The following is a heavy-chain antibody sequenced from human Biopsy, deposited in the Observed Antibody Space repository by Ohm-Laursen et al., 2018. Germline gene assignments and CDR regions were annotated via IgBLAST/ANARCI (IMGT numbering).Heavy chain of an antibody. J-gene: IGHJ4*02. CDR2: IYPNSGDT. CDR1: GDAFLGYY. D-gene: IGHD3-3*01. CDR3: ARDLLEWSLPS. V-gene: IGHV1-2*02. Sequence: GASVKVSCNASGDAFLGYYLHWVRQAPGRGLEWMGSIYPNSGDTDFAQKFQGRVSMTRDTSVSTAYLELSSLRSDDTAIYYCARDLLEWSLPSWGQGTLVTVSS.